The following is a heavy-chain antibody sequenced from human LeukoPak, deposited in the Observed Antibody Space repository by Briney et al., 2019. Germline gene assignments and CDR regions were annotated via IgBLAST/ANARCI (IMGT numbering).Heavy chain of an antibody. CDR3: ARDSTLTHAWSGYGFDV. CDR2: INSSSSTT. Sequence: PGGSLRLSCAASGFTFSGYSMNWVRQAPGKGLEWVSYINSSSSTTYYADSVQGRFTISRDNAKNSLYLQMDSLRDGDTAVYYCARDSTLTHAWSGYGFDVWGQGTMVTVSS. CDR1: GFTFSGYS. D-gene: IGHD4-17*01. J-gene: IGHJ3*01. V-gene: IGHV3-48*02.